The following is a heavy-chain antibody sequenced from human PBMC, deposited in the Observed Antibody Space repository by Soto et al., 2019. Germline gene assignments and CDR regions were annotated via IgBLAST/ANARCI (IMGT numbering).Heavy chain of an antibody. Sequence: SETLSLTCTVSGGSVSSGSYYWSWIRQPPGKGLEWIGYIYYSGSTNYNPSLKSRVTISVDTSKNQFSLKLSSVTAADTAVYYCARGYCSGGSCYSDVHYYYGMDVWGQGTTVTVSS. CDR3: ARGYCSGGSCYSDVHYYYGMDV. D-gene: IGHD2-15*01. V-gene: IGHV4-61*01. CDR2: IYYSGST. J-gene: IGHJ6*02. CDR1: GGSVSSGSYY.